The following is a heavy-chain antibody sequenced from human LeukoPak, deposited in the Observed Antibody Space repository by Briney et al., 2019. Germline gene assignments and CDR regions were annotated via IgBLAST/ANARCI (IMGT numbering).Heavy chain of an antibody. V-gene: IGHV4-59*12. CDR1: GGSISSYY. D-gene: IGHD1-1*01. J-gene: IGHJ4*02. CDR2: IYYSGST. Sequence: SETLSLTCTVSGGSISSYYWSWIRQPPGKGLEWIGYIYYSGSTNYNPSLKSRVTISVDTSKNQFSLKLSSVTAADTAVCYCARDNDGSPDYWGQGTLVTVSS. CDR3: ARDNDGSPDY.